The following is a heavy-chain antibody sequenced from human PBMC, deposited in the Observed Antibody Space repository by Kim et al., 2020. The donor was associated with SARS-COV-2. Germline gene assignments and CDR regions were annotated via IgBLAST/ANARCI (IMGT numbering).Heavy chain of an antibody. V-gene: IGHV1-18*01. CDR1: GYTFTSYG. Sequence: ASVKVSCKASGYTFTSYGISWVRQAPGQGLEWMGWISAYNGNTNYAQKLQGRVTMTTDTSTSTAYMELRSLRSDDTAVYYCARMDSSGWYESGMDVWGQGTTVTVSS. CDR2: ISAYNGNT. CDR3: ARMDSSGWYESGMDV. J-gene: IGHJ6*02. D-gene: IGHD6-19*01.